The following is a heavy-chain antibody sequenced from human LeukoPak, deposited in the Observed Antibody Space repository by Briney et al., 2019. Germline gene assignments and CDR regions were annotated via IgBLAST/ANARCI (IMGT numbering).Heavy chain of an antibody. D-gene: IGHD6-19*01. CDR3: ARRSGIAVAGAFDY. CDR2: ISGSGGST. V-gene: IGHV3-23*01. Sequence: GGSLRLSCAASGSTFSSYAMSWVRQAPGKGLEWVSSISGSGGSTYYADSVKGRFTISRDNSKNTLYLQMNSLRAEDRAVYYCARRSGIAVAGAFDYWGQGTLVTVSS. J-gene: IGHJ4*02. CDR1: GSTFSSYA.